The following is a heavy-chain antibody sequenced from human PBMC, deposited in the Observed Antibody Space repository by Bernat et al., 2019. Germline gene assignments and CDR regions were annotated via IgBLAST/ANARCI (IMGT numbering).Heavy chain of an antibody. V-gene: IGHV3-64D*08. CDR2: IGPTGGT. D-gene: IGHD5-18*01. J-gene: IGHJ4*02. CDR1: GSTFSRYS. CDR3: VKDLHTALVY. Sequence: EMQVVESGGGLVQPGGSLRLSCSASGSTFSRYSMHWVRQAPGGGLEYVSAIGPTGGTYYADFVKGRITISRDNSKNTLYLQMTSLRPEDTAVYYCVKDLHTALVYWGQGTQVTVSS.